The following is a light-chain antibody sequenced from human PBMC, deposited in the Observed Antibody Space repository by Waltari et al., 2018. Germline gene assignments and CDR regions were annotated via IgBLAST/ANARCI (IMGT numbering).Light chain of an antibody. CDR2: EVS. V-gene: IGLV2-14*01. CDR3: SSYTSSSTLAVV. Sequence: QSALTQPASVSGSPGQSITISCTGTSSDVGGYNYVSWYQQHPGKAPKLMIYEVSNRPSGVPNRFSGSESGNTASPTISGLQAEDEADYYCSSYTSSSTLAVVFGGGTKLTVL. CDR1: SSDVGGYNY. J-gene: IGLJ2*01.